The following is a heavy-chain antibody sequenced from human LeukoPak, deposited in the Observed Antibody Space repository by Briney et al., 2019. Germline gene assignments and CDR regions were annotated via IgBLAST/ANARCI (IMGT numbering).Heavy chain of an antibody. J-gene: IGHJ4*02. CDR3: ARGRGSYSLDY. CDR2: INPNSGGT. V-gene: IGHV1-2*02. D-gene: IGHD1-26*01. CDR1: RYTFAGYS. Sequence: ASVKVSCKASRYTFAGYSMYWVRQAPGQGLEWMGWINPNSGGTNYAQKFQGRVTMTGDTSISTAYMELSRLTSDDTAVYYCARGRGSYSLDYWGQGTLVTVSS.